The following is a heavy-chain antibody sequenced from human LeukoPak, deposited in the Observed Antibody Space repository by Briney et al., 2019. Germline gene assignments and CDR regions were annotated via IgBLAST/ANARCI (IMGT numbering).Heavy chain of an antibody. CDR2: IYTSGST. D-gene: IGHD3-10*01. Sequence: SETLSLTCTVSGDSISSYYWSWIRQPAGKGLEWIGRIYTSGSTNYNPSLKSRVTMSVDTSKNQFSLKLSSVTAADTAVYYCARDDGSGSRDAFDIWGQGTMVTVSS. CDR3: ARDDGSGSRDAFDI. CDR1: GDSISSYY. V-gene: IGHV4-4*07. J-gene: IGHJ3*02.